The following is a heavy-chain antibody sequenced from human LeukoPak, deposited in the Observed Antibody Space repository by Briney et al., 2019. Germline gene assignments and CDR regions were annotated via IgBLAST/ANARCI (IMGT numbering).Heavy chain of an antibody. V-gene: IGHV1-69*13. CDR1: GGTFSSYA. J-gene: IGHJ5*02. CDR2: MIPIFGTA. CDR3: ASCPIRPRYYDFWSATKGWFDP. Sequence: SVKVSCKASGGTFSSYAISWVRQAPGQGLEWMGGMIPIFGTANYAQKFQGRVTITADESTSTAYMELSSLRSEDTAVYYCASCPIRPRYYDFWSATKGWFDPWGQGTLVTVSS. D-gene: IGHD3-3*01.